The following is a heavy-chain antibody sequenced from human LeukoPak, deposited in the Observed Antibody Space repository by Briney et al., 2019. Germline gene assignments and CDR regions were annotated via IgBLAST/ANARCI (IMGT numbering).Heavy chain of an antibody. CDR2: VNPDGSST. CDR3: ARGGSYGDY. J-gene: IGHJ4*02. Sequence: GGSLILSCAASGFTFTRYWMHWVRQAPGKGLVWVSRVNPDGSSTTYGDSVKGRFTSSRDNAKNTLYLQMNSLRVEDTAVYYFARGGSYGDYWGQGILVTVSS. V-gene: IGHV3-74*01. D-gene: IGHD3-16*01. CDR1: GFTFTRYW.